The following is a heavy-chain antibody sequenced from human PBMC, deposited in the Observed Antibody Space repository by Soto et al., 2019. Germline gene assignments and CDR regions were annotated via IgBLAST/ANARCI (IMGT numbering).Heavy chain of an antibody. CDR3: STTGASSGWYGGAFDI. V-gene: IGHV1-69*01. CDR1: GGTFSSYA. CDR2: IIPIFGTA. Sequence: QVQLVQSGAEVKKPGSSVKVSCKASGGTFSSYAISWVRQAPGQGLEWMGGIIPIFGTANYAQKFQGRVTITADESTDTAYMELSSLRSEDTAVYYCSTTGASSGWYGGAFDIWGQGTMVTVSS. D-gene: IGHD6-19*01. J-gene: IGHJ3*02.